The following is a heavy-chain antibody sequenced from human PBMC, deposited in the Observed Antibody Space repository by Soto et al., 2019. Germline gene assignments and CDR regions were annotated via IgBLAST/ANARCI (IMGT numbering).Heavy chain of an antibody. V-gene: IGHV4-39*01. Sequence: PSETLSLTCTVSLGPISSATSYWGWIRQPPGKGLEWIGSIYYSGIRYYNPSLQSRVTLSVDTSEKHFSLSLSSVTAADTAVYYCARHWRKRGGELSFFDYWGHGTQVTVYS. J-gene: IGHJ4*01. CDR3: ARHWRKRGGELSFFDY. CDR1: LGPISSATSY. CDR2: IYYSGIR. D-gene: IGHD3-16*02.